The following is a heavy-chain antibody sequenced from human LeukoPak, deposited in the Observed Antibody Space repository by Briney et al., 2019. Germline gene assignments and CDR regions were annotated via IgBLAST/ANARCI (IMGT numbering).Heavy chain of an antibody. Sequence: PGGSLRLSCAASGFTFSSYAMHWVPQAPGKGLEWGAVISYDGSNKYYADSVKGRFTISRDNSKNTLYLQMNSLRAEDTAVYYCGGPGVGELSSGDDYWGQGTLVTVSS. CDR2: ISYDGSNK. D-gene: IGHD3-10*01. V-gene: IGHV3-30*04. CDR1: GFTFSSYA. J-gene: IGHJ4*02. CDR3: GGPGVGELSSGDDY.